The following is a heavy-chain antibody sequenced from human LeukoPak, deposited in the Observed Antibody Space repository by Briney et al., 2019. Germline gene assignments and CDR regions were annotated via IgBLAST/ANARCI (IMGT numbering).Heavy chain of an antibody. V-gene: IGHV3-23*01. J-gene: IGHJ4*02. CDR1: GFTFSSYS. Sequence: GGSLRLSCAASGFTFSSYSMNWVRQAPGKGLEWVSSISGGGGSTYYADSVEGRFTISRDNSRNTLSLQMNSLRVEDTAVYYCARRDGYNGGALDYWGQGTLVTVSS. CDR3: ARRDGYNGGALDY. D-gene: IGHD5-24*01. CDR2: ISGGGGST.